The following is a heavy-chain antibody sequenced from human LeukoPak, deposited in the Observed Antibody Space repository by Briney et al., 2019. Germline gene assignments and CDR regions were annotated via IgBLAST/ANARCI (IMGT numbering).Heavy chain of an antibody. Sequence: SETLSLTCTVSGGSISSGDYYWSWIRQPPGKGLEWIGYIYYSGSTYYNPSLKSRVTISVDTSKNQFSLKLSSVTAADTAVYYCARTARRDGYNYGWFDPWGQGTLVTVSS. D-gene: IGHD5-24*01. CDR2: IYYSGST. CDR1: GGSISSGDYY. J-gene: IGHJ5*02. V-gene: IGHV4-30-4*01. CDR3: ARTARRDGYNYGWFDP.